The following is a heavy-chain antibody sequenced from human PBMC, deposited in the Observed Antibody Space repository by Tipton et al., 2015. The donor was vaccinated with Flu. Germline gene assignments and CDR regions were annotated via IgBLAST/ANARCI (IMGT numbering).Heavy chain of an antibody. CDR1: GGSFSGYY. D-gene: IGHD5-18*01. J-gene: IGHJ4*02. V-gene: IGHV4-34*01. CDR2: INHSGST. Sequence: LRLSCAVYGGSFSGYYWSWIRQPPGKGLEWIGEINHSGSTNYNPSLKSRVTISVDTSKNQFSLKLSSVTAADTAVYYCARDRRYSYGCDYWGQGTLVTVSS. CDR3: ARDRRYSYGCDY.